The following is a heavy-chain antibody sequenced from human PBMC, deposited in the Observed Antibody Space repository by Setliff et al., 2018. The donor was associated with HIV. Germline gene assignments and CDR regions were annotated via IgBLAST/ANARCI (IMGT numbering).Heavy chain of an antibody. D-gene: IGHD2-21*02. V-gene: IGHV1-8*01. CDR3: ARDGGPYCGGDCHLFRLPFQH. Sequence: ASVKVSCKASGGTFTSYDINWVRQATGQGLEWMGWMNPNSGNTGYAQKFQGRVTMTRNTSISTAYMELRSLRSDDTAMYYCARDGGPYCGGDCHLFRLPFQHWGQGTLVTVSS. CDR1: GGTFTSYD. CDR2: MNPNSGNT. J-gene: IGHJ1*01.